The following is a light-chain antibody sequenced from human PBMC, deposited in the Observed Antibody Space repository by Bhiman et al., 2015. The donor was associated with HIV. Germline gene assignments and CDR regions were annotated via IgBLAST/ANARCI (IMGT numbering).Light chain of an antibody. CDR3: QSADSSDTYGHVI. CDR2: KDS. Sequence: SSELTQDPAVSVALGQTVRITCQGDILGTSYAAWYQQKPGQAPVLLIYKDSERPSGIPERFSGSTSGTTVTLTISGVQAEDEAEYYCQSADSSDTYGHVIFGAGTKLTVL. J-gene: IGLJ2*01. V-gene: IGLV3-25*03. CDR1: ILGTSY.